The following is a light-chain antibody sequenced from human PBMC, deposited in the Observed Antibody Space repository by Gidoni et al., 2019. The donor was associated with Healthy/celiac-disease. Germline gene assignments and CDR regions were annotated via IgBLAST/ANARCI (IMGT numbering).Light chain of an antibody. J-gene: IGLJ2*01. CDR1: SSDVGGYNY. V-gene: IGLV2-14*03. CDR2: DVS. Sequence: SALTQHAPVSGSPGQSITISCTGTSSDVGGYNYVSWYQQHPGKAPKLMIYDVSNRPSGVSNRFSGSKSGNTASLTISGLQAEDGADYYCSSYTSSSTLVVVGGGTKLTVL. CDR3: SSYTSSSTLVV.